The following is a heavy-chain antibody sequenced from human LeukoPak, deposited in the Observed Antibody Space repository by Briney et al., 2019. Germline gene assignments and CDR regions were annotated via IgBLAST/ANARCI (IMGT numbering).Heavy chain of an antibody. D-gene: IGHD3-10*01. V-gene: IGHV4-59*01. J-gene: IGHJ4*02. CDR2: IYFSGST. CDR1: GGSISTYY. Sequence: SGTLSLTCTVSGGSISTYYWTWLRQPPGKGLEWIGYIYFSGSTDYNPSLKSRVTISVDTSKNQFSLNPRSVTAADTAVYYCARGPSRITMVRGALAYFDYWGQGTLVTVSS. CDR3: ARGPSRITMVRGALAYFDY.